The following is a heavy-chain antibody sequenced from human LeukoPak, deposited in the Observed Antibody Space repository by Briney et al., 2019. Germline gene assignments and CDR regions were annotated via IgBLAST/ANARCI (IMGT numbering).Heavy chain of an antibody. CDR1: GYTFTDYY. Sequence: ASVKVSCKVSGYTFTDYYMHWVQQPPGKGLEWMGLVDPEDGETIYAEKFQGRVTITADTSTDTAYMELSSLRSEDTAVYYCATRRTDFWSGYYFDYWGQGTLVTVSS. CDR2: VDPEDGET. J-gene: IGHJ4*02. V-gene: IGHV1-69-2*01. CDR3: ATRRTDFWSGYYFDY. D-gene: IGHD3-3*01.